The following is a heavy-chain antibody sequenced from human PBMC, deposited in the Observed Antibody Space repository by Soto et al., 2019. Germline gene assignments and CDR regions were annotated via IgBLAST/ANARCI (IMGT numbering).Heavy chain of an antibody. V-gene: IGHV4-39*02. CDR2: IYYSGST. CDR3: ARDIVVVPAAFNWFDP. D-gene: IGHD2-2*01. CDR1: GGSISSSSYY. Sequence: QLQLQESGPGLVKPSETLSLTCTVSGGSISSSSYYWGWIRQPPGKGLEWIGSIYYSGSTYYNPSLKSRVTISVDTSKTQFSLKLSSVTAADTAVYYCARDIVVVPAAFNWFDPWGQGTLVTVSS. J-gene: IGHJ5*02.